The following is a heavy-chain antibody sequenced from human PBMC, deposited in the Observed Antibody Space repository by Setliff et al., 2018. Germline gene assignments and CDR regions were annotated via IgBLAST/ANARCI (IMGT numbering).Heavy chain of an antibody. Sequence: SSETLSLTCTVSGGSISSSSYYWGWIRQPPGKGLEWIGSIYYSGSTYYNPSLKSRVTMSVDTSKNQFSLRLTSVTAADTAVYYCARTGTYRYFDYWGQGALVTVSS. CDR3: ARTGTYRYFDY. D-gene: IGHD1-1*01. CDR1: GGSISSSSYY. V-gene: IGHV4-39*01. J-gene: IGHJ4*02. CDR2: IYYSGST.